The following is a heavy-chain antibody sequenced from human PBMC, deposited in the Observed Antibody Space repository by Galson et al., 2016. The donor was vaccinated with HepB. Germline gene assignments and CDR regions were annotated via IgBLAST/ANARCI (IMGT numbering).Heavy chain of an antibody. Sequence: SETLYLTCAASGGSISSSNWWSWVRQPPGKGLEWIGEVTSNGNTNYNPSLKSRVSMSVDTSKRQFSLSLRSVTAADTAVYYCAKARFVIHAERPNYFDPWGQGTLVTVSS. V-gene: IGHV4-4*02. D-gene: IGHD1-1*01. J-gene: IGHJ5*02. CDR3: AKARFVIHAERPNYFDP. CDR2: VTSNGNT. CDR1: GGSISSSNW.